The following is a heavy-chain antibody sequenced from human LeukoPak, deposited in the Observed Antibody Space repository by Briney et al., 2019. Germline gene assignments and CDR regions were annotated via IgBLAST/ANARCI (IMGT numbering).Heavy chain of an antibody. CDR2: ISTTGSST. CDR1: GFTFRNFG. V-gene: IGHV3-23*01. Sequence: GGTLRLSCAASGFTFRNFGMSWVRQAPGKGLEWVSTISTTGSSTFYADSVKGRFTISRDNSKDTLSLEMRSVRAEDTAFYYCTHHFGDHGENDYWGQGTLVTVSS. J-gene: IGHJ4*02. D-gene: IGHD4-17*01. CDR3: THHFGDHGENDY.